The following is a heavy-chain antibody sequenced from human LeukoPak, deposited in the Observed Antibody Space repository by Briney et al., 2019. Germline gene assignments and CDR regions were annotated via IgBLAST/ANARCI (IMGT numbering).Heavy chain of an antibody. CDR1: GFTFSSYA. CDR3: AKGGDFWSGYHHY. V-gene: IGHV3-23*01. CDR2: ISGSGGST. Sequence: GGSLRLSCAASGFTFSSYAMSWVRQAPGKGLEWVSAISGSGGSTYYADSVKGRFTISRDNSKNTLYLQMNRLRAEDTAVYYCAKGGDFWSGYHHYWGQGTLVTVSS. J-gene: IGHJ4*02. D-gene: IGHD3-3*01.